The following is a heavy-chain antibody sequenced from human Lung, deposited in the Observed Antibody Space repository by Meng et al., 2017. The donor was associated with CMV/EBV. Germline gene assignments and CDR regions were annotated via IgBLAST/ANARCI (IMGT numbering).Heavy chain of an antibody. D-gene: IGHD6-13*01. CDR2: IIPILGIA. J-gene: IGHJ4*02. CDR1: GGTFSSYA. V-gene: IGHV1-69*10. CDR3: SREHPFSSSLDY. Sequence: SVKVSCXASGGTFSSYAISWVRQAPGQGLEWMGGIIPILGIANYAQKFQGRVTITADKSTSTAYMELSSLRSEDTAVYYCSREHPFSSSLDYWGQGTLVTVSS.